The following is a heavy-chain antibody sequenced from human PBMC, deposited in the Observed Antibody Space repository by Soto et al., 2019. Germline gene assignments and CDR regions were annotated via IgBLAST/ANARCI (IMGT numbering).Heavy chain of an antibody. CDR1: GRSISSYY. CDR3: ARGVTTVTSVGVGSFDI. V-gene: IGHV4-59*01. Sequence: SETLSLTCTVSGRSISSYYWSSIRQPPGKGLEWIGYIYYSGSTNYNPSLKSRVTISVDTSKNQFSLKLSSVTAADTAVYYCARGVTTVTSVGVGSFDIWGQGTMVTVSS. D-gene: IGHD4-17*01. CDR2: IYYSGST. J-gene: IGHJ3*02.